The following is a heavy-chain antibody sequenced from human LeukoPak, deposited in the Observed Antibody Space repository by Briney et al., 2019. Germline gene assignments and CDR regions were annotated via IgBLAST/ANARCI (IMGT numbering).Heavy chain of an antibody. CDR1: GGSISSSNW. Sequence: SETLSLTCAVSGGSISSSNWWSWVRQPPGKGLEWIGEIYHSGSTNYNPSLKSRVTISVDKSKNQFSLKLSSVTAADTAVYYCARRTTVTFNWYFDLWGRGTLVTVSS. J-gene: IGHJ2*01. V-gene: IGHV4-4*02. CDR2: IYHSGST. CDR3: ARRTTVTFNWYFDL. D-gene: IGHD4-11*01.